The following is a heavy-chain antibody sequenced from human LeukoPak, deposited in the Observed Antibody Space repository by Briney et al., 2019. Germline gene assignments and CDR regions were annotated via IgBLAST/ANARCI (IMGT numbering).Heavy chain of an antibody. J-gene: IGHJ4*02. CDR2: IYYSGST. V-gene: IGHV4-59*01. Sequence: TPSETLSLTCTVSGGSISSYYWSWIRQPPGKGLEWIGYIYYSGSTNYNPSLKSRVTISVDTSKNQFSLKLSSVTAADTAVYYCARTESPRYFDYWGQGTLVTVSS. D-gene: IGHD1-14*01. CDR3: ARTESPRYFDY. CDR1: GGSISSYY.